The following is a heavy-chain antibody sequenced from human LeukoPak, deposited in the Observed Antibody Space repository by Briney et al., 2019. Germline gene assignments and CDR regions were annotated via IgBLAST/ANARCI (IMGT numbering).Heavy chain of an antibody. Sequence: SETLSLTCTVSGGSISSYYWGWIRQPPGKGLEWIGSIYYSGSTYYNPSLKSRVTISVDTSKNQFSLKLSSVTAADAAVYYCARVGYCSGGSCSYLDYWGQGTLVTVSS. D-gene: IGHD2-15*01. CDR1: GGSISSYY. CDR2: IYYSGST. V-gene: IGHV4-39*07. CDR3: ARVGYCSGGSCSYLDY. J-gene: IGHJ4*02.